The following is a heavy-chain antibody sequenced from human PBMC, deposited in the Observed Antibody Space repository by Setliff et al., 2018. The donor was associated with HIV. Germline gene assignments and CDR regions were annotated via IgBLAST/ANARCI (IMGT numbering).Heavy chain of an antibody. J-gene: IGHJ6*03. CDR1: GYNFNTDW. Sequence: GESLKISFKGPGYNFNTDWIAWVRQKPGKGLEWMGSIFPGDSDTKYSPSFEGQVTISADKSISTAYLKWSRLRASDTGIYYCAGLRGDYVGQYYYYMDVWGEGTTVTVSS. V-gene: IGHV5-51*01. CDR3: AGLRGDYVGQYYYYMDV. D-gene: IGHD4-17*01. CDR2: IFPGDSDT.